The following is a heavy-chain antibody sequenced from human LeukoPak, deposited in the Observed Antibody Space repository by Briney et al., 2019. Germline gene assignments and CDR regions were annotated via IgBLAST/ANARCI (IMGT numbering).Heavy chain of an antibody. J-gene: IGHJ4*02. CDR1: GYTLTELS. D-gene: IGHD3-9*01. CDR2: FDPDDGET. Sequence: ASVTVSCTVSGYTLTELSMHWVRQAPGKGLEWMGGFDPDDGETIYAQKFQGRLTMTEDTSTYTAYMELSSLESEDTAMYYCSTETSRFFDWSLSYWGQGTLVTVSS. CDR3: STETSRFFDWSLSY. V-gene: IGHV1-24*01.